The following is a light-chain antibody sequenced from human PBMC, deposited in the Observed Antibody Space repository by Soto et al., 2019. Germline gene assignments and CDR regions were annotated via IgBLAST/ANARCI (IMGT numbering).Light chain of an antibody. Sequence: EIVMTQSPVTLSVSPGERATLSCRASQFVSSNLAWYQQKPGQAPRLLIYGASTRATGIPARFSGSGSGTEFTLTISNLQSDDLALYFCQQHHTLPPLTFGQRT. V-gene: IGKV3D-15*01. CDR2: GAS. CDR3: QQHHTLPPLT. J-gene: IGKJ5*01. CDR1: QFVSSN.